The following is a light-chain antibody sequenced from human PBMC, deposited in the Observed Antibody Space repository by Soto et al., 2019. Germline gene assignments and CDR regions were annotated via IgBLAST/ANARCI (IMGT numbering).Light chain of an antibody. V-gene: IGKV3-15*01. Sequence: EILLTQSPGTLSLSPGEGATLSCRASQSVSSNLAWHQQKPGQAPRLLIYGASTRATGIPARFSGSGSGTEFTLTISSLQFEDSAVYHCQQHSNWITFGQGTRREIK. CDR1: QSVSSN. CDR2: GAS. CDR3: QQHSNWIT. J-gene: IGKJ5*01.